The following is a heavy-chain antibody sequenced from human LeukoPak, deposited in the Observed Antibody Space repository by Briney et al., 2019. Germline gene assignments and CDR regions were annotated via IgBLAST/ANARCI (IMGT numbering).Heavy chain of an antibody. J-gene: IGHJ5*02. CDR3: AKDPLAYCSSTSCRSPLSFDP. Sequence: GGSLRLSCAASGFTFSSYNMNWVRQALGKGLEWVSSISSSSSYIQYADSVRGRFTISRDNSKNTLYLQMNSLRAEDTAVYYCAKDPLAYCSSTSCRSPLSFDPWGQGTLVTVSS. CDR2: ISSSSSYI. V-gene: IGHV3-21*01. CDR1: GFTFSSYN. D-gene: IGHD2-2*01.